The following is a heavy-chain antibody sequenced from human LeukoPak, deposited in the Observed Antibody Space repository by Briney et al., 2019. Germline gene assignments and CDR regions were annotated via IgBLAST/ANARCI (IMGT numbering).Heavy chain of an antibody. V-gene: IGHV3-21*01. J-gene: IGHJ4*02. CDR3: ARGHYDVLAASYKWTPDY. CDR1: GFTFSSYS. D-gene: IGHD3-9*01. CDR2: IPSGGDYI. Sequence: GGSLRLSCAASGFTFSSYSMNWVRQAPGKGLEWVSSIPSGGDYIYYADSVKGRFTTSRDNAKNSLSLQLNSLRVEDTAVYYCARGHYDVLAASYKWTPDYWGQGTLVTVSS.